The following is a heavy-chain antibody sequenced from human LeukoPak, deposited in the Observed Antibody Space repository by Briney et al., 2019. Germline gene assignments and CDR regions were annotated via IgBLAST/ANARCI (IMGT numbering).Heavy chain of an antibody. Sequence: ASVKVSCKASGYTFTTYAMHWVRQAPGQRLEWMGWINAGNGNTKYSQKFQGRVTITRDTSATTAYMELSSLRSEDTAVYYCAREGAAAEDVNWFDPWGQGTLATVSS. CDR3: AREGAAAEDVNWFDP. D-gene: IGHD6-25*01. V-gene: IGHV1-3*01. CDR2: INAGNGNT. CDR1: GYTFTTYA. J-gene: IGHJ5*02.